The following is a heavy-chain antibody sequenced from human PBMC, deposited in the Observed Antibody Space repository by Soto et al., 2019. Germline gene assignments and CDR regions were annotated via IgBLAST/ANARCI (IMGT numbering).Heavy chain of an antibody. CDR1: GGSFSGYY. D-gene: IGHD6-25*01. CDR3: ARTRQAEFHQPDPCYFDY. V-gene: IGHV4-34*01. CDR2: INHSGST. J-gene: IGHJ4*02. Sequence: SETLSLTCAVYGGSFSGYYWSWIRQPPGKGLEWIGEINHSGSTNYNPSLKSRVTISVDTSKNQFSLKLSSVTAADTAVYYFARTRQAEFHQPDPCYFDYWGQGTLVTVSS.